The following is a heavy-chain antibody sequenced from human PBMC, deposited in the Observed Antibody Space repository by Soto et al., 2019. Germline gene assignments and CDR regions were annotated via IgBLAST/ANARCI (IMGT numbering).Heavy chain of an antibody. D-gene: IGHD2-8*01. CDR1: GGSISSSSYY. V-gene: IGHV4-39*01. CDR2: IYYSGST. CDR3: ASRGYYAISAFDI. J-gene: IGHJ3*02. Sequence: QLQLQESGPGLVKPSETLSLTCTVSGGSISSSSYYWGWIRQPPGKGLEWIGSIYYSGSTYYNPSLKSRVTISVDTSKNQFSLKLSSVTAAETTVYYCASRGYYAISAFDIWGQGTMVTVSS.